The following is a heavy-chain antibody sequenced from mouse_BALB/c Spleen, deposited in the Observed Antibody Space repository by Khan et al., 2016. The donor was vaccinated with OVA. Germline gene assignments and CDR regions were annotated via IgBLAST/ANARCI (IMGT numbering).Heavy chain of an antibody. V-gene: IGHV2-3*01. CDR2: IWGDGNT. CDR1: GFSLTSYG. Sequence: VELVESGPGLVAPSQSLSITCTVSGFSLTSYGVSWVRQPPGKGLEWLGVIWGDGNTNFHSVLRSRLSISKDNSKSQVFLKLNSLQTDDTATYYCAKDRGYYAVDYWGQGTSVTVSS. CDR3: AKDRGYYAVDY. J-gene: IGHJ4*01.